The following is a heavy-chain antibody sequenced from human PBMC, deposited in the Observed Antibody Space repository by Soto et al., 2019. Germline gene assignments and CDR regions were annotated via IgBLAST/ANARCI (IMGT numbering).Heavy chain of an antibody. V-gene: IGHV1-18*01. CDR1: GYTFTRYG. CDR3: AKNGQPPYYYYGMDV. Sequence: QGQLVQSGAEVKKPGASVKASCKASGYTFTRYGISWVRQAPGQGLEWMGWISGYNGDTNYAQKFQGRVTMTVDTSTTTAFMELTSLTSDDRAVYYCAKNGQPPYYYYGMDVWGQGTTVTVSS. J-gene: IGHJ6*02. D-gene: IGHD2-8*01. CDR2: ISGYNGDT.